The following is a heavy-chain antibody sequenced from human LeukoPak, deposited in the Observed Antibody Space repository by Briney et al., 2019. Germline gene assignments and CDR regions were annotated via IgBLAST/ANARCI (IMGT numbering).Heavy chain of an antibody. Sequence: GGSLRLSCAASGFTFSSYAMSWVRQAPGKGLEWVSCISSSGSTIYYADSVKGRFTISRDNAKNSLYLQMNSLRAEDTAVYYCARDTTMIAFDYWGQGTLVTVSS. D-gene: IGHD3-22*01. CDR3: ARDTTMIAFDY. CDR1: GFTFSSYA. J-gene: IGHJ4*02. V-gene: IGHV3-48*03. CDR2: ISSSGSTI.